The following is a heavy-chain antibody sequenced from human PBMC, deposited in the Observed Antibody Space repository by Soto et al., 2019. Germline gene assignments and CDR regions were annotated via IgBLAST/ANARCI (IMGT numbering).Heavy chain of an antibody. D-gene: IGHD3-10*01. V-gene: IGHV3-23*01. J-gene: IGHJ4*02. CDR3: AKAGFGELLWEGYYFDY. Sequence: GGTLRLSCAASGFTFSNYAMSWVRQAPGKELEWVSTISSSGASTDYADSVKGRFTISRDNSQNTLYLQMNSLRAEDTAVYYCAKAGFGELLWEGYYFDYWGQGTLVTVSS. CDR2: ISSSGAST. CDR1: GFTFSNYA.